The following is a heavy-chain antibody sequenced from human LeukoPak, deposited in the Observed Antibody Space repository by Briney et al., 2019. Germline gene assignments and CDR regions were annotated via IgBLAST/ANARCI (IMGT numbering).Heavy chain of an antibody. CDR1: GYTFTDYY. D-gene: IGHD2-15*01. V-gene: IGHV1-2*02. CDR3: ARAVVVSVYYFDY. CDR2: INPNSGGT. J-gene: IGHJ4*02. Sequence: ASVKVSFKASGYTFTDYYIHWVRQAPGQGLEWMGWINPNSGGTNYAQKFQGRVTMTRDTSICTAYMELSRLRSDDTALYYCARAVVVSVYYFDYWGQGTLVTVSS.